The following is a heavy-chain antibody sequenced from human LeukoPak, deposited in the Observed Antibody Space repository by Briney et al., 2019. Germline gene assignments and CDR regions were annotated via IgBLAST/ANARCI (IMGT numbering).Heavy chain of an antibody. CDR3: ARGASGGATLLDY. J-gene: IGHJ4*02. V-gene: IGHV3-9*01. CDR1: GFTFSTYA. CDR2: ISWNSGSI. Sequence: GGSLRLSCATSGFTFSTYAMHWVRQAPGKGLEWVSGISWNSGSIGYADSVKGRFTISRDNAKNSLYLQMNSLRAEDTAVYYCARGASGGATLLDYWGQGTLVTVSS. D-gene: IGHD1-26*01.